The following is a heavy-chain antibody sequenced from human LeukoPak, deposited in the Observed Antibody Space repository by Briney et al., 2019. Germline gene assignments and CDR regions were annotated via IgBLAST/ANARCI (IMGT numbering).Heavy chain of an antibody. CDR3: ARDRSKWELVFDY. J-gene: IGHJ4*02. D-gene: IGHD1-26*01. V-gene: IGHV1-2*02. CDR1: GYTFTGYY. Sequence: GASVKVSCKSSGYTFTGYYMHWVRQAPGQGLEWMGWINPNSGGTNYAQKFQGRATMTTDTSISTAYMELSRLRSDDTAVYYCARDRSKWELVFDYWGQGTLVTVSS. CDR2: INPNSGGT.